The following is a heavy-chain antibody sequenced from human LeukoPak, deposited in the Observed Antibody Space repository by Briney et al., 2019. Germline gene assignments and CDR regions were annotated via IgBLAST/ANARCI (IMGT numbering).Heavy chain of an antibody. CDR3: AIDMRRGVPDYFDY. V-gene: IGHV3-30*03. J-gene: IGHJ4*02. D-gene: IGHD3-10*01. CDR2: ISIDGHPK. CDR1: GFTFSSYS. Sequence: GGSLRLSCAASGFTFSSYSMNWVRQAPGKGLGWVAVISIDGHPKYYADSVQGRFSISRDNSRNTLYLQMNSLRAEDTAVYFCAIDMRRGVPDYFDYWGQGTLVTVS.